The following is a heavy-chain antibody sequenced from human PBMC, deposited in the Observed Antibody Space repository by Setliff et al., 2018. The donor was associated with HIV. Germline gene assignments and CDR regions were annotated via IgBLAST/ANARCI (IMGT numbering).Heavy chain of an antibody. D-gene: IGHD3-10*01. CDR1: GYSFTGHY. CDR3: ATAGEMATIGDSYYYMGV. CDR2: INPNNGDS. V-gene: IGHV1-2*02. J-gene: IGHJ6*03. Sequence: ASVKVSCKASGYSFTGHYMHWVRQAPGQGLEWMGWINPNNGDSNYAQKFQGRVTMTRDTSISTAYMGLSRLRSDDTAVYYCATAGEMATIGDSYYYMGVWG.